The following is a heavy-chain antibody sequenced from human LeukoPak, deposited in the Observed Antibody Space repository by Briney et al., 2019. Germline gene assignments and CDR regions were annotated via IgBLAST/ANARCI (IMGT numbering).Heavy chain of an antibody. J-gene: IGHJ6*03. CDR2: VSYDGSDK. D-gene: IGHD3-3*01. CDR3: ARDVNYVLGSGSYRAGAYYYFYMAV. Sequence: PGGSLRLSCAASGFTFSTYAMHWVRQAPGKGLEWVAVVSYDGSDKYYADSVKGRFTISRDNSKNTLYLQMNSLRAENTAVYYCARDVNYVLGSGSYRAGAYYYFYMAVGGKGPTVPVSS. CDR1: GFTFSTYA. V-gene: IGHV3-30-3*01.